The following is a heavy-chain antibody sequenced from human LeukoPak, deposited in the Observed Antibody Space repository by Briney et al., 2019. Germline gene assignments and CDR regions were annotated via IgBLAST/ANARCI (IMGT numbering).Heavy chain of an antibody. Sequence: SETLSLTCAVYGGSFSGYYWSWIRQPPGKGLEWIGGINHSGSTNYNPSLKSRVTISVDTSKNQFSLKLSSVTAADTAVYYCAIIAARPTNLDYWGQGTLVTVSS. V-gene: IGHV4-34*01. CDR2: INHSGST. CDR3: AIIAARPTNLDY. CDR1: GGSFSGYY. D-gene: IGHD6-6*01. J-gene: IGHJ4*02.